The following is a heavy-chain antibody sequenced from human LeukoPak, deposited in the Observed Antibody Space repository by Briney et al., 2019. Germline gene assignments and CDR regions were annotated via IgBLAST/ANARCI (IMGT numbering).Heavy chain of an antibody. D-gene: IGHD2-15*01. CDR2: IDHSGGT. CDR1: GASFSGFY. Sequence: SETLSLTCAVSGASFSGFYWSWIRQLPGKGLEWIGQIDHSGGTIYNPSLKSRVTMSLDTSKNQFSLKLSSVTAADTAMYYCARSPGLGYSGGSCHFDYWGQGILVTVSS. V-gene: IGHV4-34*01. CDR3: ARSPGLGYSGGSCHFDY. J-gene: IGHJ4*02.